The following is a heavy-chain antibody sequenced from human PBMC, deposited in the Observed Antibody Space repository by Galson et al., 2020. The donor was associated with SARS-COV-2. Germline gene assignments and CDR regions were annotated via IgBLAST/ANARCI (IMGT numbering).Heavy chain of an antibody. Sequence: ASVKVSCKASGYTFTGYWIHWVRQAPGQGLEWMGRITPNSGGTNYAQKFQGRVTMTRDTSTSTAYMELRGLKSDDTAVYYCARWTDIAMVEFDFWGQGTLVTVSS. CDR2: ITPNSGGT. CDR3: ARWTDIAMVEFDF. CDR1: GYTFTGYW. J-gene: IGHJ4*02. D-gene: IGHD5-18*01. V-gene: IGHV1-2*06.